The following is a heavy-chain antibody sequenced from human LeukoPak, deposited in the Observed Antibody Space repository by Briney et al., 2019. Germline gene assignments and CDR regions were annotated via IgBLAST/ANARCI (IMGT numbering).Heavy chain of an antibody. CDR1: GYTFTGYY. V-gene: IGHV1-2*02. CDR2: INPNSGGT. Sequence: ASVKVSCKASGYTFTGYYMHWVRQAPGQGLEWMGWINPNSGGTNYAQKFQGRVTMTRDTSISTAYMELSRLRSEDTAVYYCARDLPSGYDFWSGYYNNAFDIWGQGTMVTVSS. D-gene: IGHD3-3*01. CDR3: ARDLPSGYDFWSGYYNNAFDI. J-gene: IGHJ3*02.